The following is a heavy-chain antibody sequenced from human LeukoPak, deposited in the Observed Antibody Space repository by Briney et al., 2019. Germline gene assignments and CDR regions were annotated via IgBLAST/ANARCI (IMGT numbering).Heavy chain of an antibody. J-gene: IGHJ4*02. CDR1: GGSFSGYY. V-gene: IGHV4-34*01. CDR3: AKNKRYFDWLPSLDY. D-gene: IGHD3-9*01. CDR2: INHSGST. Sequence: PSETLSLTCAVYGGSFSGYYWSWIRQPPGKGLEWIGEINHSGSTNYNPSLKSRVTISVDTSKNQFSLKLSSVTAADTAVYYCAKNKRYFDWLPSLDYWGQGTLVTVSS.